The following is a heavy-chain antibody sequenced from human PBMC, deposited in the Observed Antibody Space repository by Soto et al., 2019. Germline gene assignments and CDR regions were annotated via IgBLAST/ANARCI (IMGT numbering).Heavy chain of an antibody. V-gene: IGHV1-8*01. Sequence: ASVKVSCKASGYTFTSYDINWVRQATGQGLEWMGWMNPNSGNTGYAQKFQGRVTMTRNTSISTAYMELSSLRSEDTAVYYCARDILLVAAAKPGMDVWAKGTTVPVSS. CDR3: ARDILLVAAAKPGMDV. J-gene: IGHJ6*04. CDR2: MNPNSGNT. CDR1: GYTFTSYD. D-gene: IGHD2-2*01.